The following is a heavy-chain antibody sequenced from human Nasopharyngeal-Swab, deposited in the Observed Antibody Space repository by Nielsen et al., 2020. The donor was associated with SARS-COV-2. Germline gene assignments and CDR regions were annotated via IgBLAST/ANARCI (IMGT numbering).Heavy chain of an antibody. Sequence: KVSCQASGGTFNNYAINWVRQAPGQGLEWMGGIIPIFGTGKYAQKFQGRVTITADESTSTAYMELSSLRSEDTAVYYCARVVRYCSSTSCYFFDYWAREPWSPSPQ. D-gene: IGHD2-2*01. CDR1: GGTFNNYA. V-gene: IGHV1-69*01. CDR2: IIPIFGTG. CDR3: ARVVRYCSSTSCYFFDY. J-gene: IGHJ4*02.